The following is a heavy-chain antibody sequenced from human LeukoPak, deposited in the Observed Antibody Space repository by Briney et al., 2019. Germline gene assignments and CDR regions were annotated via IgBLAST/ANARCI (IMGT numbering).Heavy chain of an antibody. J-gene: IGHJ4*02. V-gene: IGHV3-7*04. CDR3: ARYWNGGNYDY. CDR2: IRHDAGEK. CDR1: GFTFSTYW. D-gene: IGHD1-1*01. Sequence: TGGSLRLSCAASGFTFSTYWMSWVRQASGKGLEWVANIRHDAGEKYYVDSVKGRFTISRDNAKNSLYLQMNSLRAEDTAVYYCARYWNGGNYDYWGQGTLVTVSS.